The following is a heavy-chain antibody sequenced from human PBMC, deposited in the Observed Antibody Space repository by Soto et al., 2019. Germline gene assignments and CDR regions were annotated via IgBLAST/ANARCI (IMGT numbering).Heavy chain of an antibody. CDR3: ARGPPLLY. D-gene: IGHD2-15*01. CDR2: IYHSVST. CDR1: GGSISSGGYS. J-gene: IGHJ4*02. Sequence: SETLSLTCAVSGGSISSGGYSWSWIRQPPGKGLEWIGYIYHSVSTYYNPSLKSRVTISVDRSKNQFSLKLSSVTAADTAVYYCARGPPLLYWGQGTLVTGSS. V-gene: IGHV4-30-2*01.